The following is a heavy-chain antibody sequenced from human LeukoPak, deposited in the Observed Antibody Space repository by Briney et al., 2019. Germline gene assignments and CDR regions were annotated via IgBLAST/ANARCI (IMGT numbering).Heavy chain of an antibody. J-gene: IGHJ4*02. V-gene: IGHV4-61*01. D-gene: IGHD2-8*01. CDR1: GGSVSSGSYY. CDR2: IYYSGST. CDR3: ARERSNPPTIDY. Sequence: SSGTLSLTCTVSGGSVSSGSYYWSWIRQPPGKGLEWTGYIYYSGSTNYNPSLKSRVTISVDTSKNQFSLKLSSVTAADTAVYYCARERSNPPTIDYWGQGTLVTVSS.